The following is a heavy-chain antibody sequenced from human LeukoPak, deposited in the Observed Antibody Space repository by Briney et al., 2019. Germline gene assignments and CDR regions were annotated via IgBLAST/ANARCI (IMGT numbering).Heavy chain of an antibody. CDR3: ARDKSVVAAMGVYFDY. Sequence: ASVKVSCKASGYTFTSYDINWVRQAIGQGLEWMGWMNPNSGNTGYAQKFQGRVTITRNTSISTVYMELSSLRSEDTAVYYCARDKSVVAAMGVYFDYWGQGTLVTVSS. V-gene: IGHV1-8*03. D-gene: IGHD2-15*01. CDR2: MNPNSGNT. CDR1: GYTFTSYD. J-gene: IGHJ4*02.